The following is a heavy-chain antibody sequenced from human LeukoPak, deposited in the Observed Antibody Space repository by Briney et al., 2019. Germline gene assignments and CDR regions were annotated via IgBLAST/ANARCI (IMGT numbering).Heavy chain of an antibody. V-gene: IGHV3-11*06. CDR1: GFTFRDYY. Sequence: PGGSLRLSCVASGFTFRDYYMSWIRRAPGKGLEWVSYISSSSSYIDYADSVKGRFTISRDSAKNTLYLQMNSLRAEDTAVYYCARELASGDWGQGTLVTVSS. J-gene: IGHJ4*02. CDR3: ARELASGD. CDR2: ISSSSSYI. D-gene: IGHD6-13*01.